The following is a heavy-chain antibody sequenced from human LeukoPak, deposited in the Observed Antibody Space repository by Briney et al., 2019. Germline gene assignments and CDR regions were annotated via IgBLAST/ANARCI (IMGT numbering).Heavy chain of an antibody. V-gene: IGHV3-30*03. CDR2: ISFDGSNK. D-gene: IGHD5-12*01. CDR1: GFTFSSYG. Sequence: QPGRSLRLSCAASGFTFSSYGMHWVRQPPGKGLEWVTVISFDGSNKYYAASVKGRFTISRDNSKNTLYLQMNSLRAEDTAVYYCAATPDYFNYWGQGTLVTVSS. J-gene: IGHJ4*02. CDR3: AATPDYFNY.